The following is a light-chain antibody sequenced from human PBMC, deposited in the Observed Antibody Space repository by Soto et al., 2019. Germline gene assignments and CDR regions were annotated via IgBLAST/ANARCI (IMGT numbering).Light chain of an antibody. Sequence: ETVLTQSPATLSGSPGQRVTLSCRASRSVSNRLAWYQQRPGQAPRILIYGASTRATGIPARFSGSGSGTDFTLTISSLQSEYFAVYYCQQYNDWPRAFGQGTKVDI. CDR2: GAS. CDR1: RSVSNR. CDR3: QQYNDWPRA. V-gene: IGKV3-15*01. J-gene: IGKJ1*01.